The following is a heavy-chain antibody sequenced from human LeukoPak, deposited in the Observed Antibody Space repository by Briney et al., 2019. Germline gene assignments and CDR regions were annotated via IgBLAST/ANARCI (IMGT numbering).Heavy chain of an antibody. Sequence: SETLSLTCAVYGGSFSGYYWSWIRQPPGKGLEWIGEINHSGSTNYNPSLKSRVTISVDTSKNQFSLKLSSVTAADTAVYYCARGFRSYPFYYGMDVWGQGTTVTVSS. CDR1: GGSFSGYY. CDR2: INHSGST. J-gene: IGHJ6*02. V-gene: IGHV4-34*01. CDR3: ARGFRSYPFYYGMDV. D-gene: IGHD1-26*01.